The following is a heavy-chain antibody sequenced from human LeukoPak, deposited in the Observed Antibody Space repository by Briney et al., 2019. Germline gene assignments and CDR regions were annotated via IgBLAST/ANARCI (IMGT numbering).Heavy chain of an antibody. J-gene: IGHJ4*02. CDR1: GFTFSSYG. V-gene: IGHV3-30*02. CDR2: IRYDGSNK. Sequence: GGSLRLSCAASGFTFSSYGMHWVRQAPGKGLEWVAFIRYDGSNKYYADSVKGRFTISRDNSKNTLYLQMNSLRAEDTAVYYCAKDGRYFDLLLYNYFDYWGQGTLVTVSS. D-gene: IGHD3-9*01. CDR3: AKDGRYFDLLLYNYFDY.